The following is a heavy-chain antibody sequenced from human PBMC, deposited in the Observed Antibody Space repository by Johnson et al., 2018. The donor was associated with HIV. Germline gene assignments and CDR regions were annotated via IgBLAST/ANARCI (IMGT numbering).Heavy chain of an antibody. V-gene: IGHV3-9*01. Sequence: VPLVESGGGLLQPGRSLRLSSPASGFTFDAYAMHWVRQAPGTGLPCVSGLRWNRASIGSVDSVKGRFTISRHNAKNSLYLQMNSLRAEDTALYYCAKDRKGSSSWLRSGVAFDIWGQGTMVTVSS. J-gene: IGHJ3*02. CDR1: GFTFDAYA. D-gene: IGHD6-13*01. CDR3: AKDRKGSSSWLRSGVAFDI. CDR2: LRWNRASI.